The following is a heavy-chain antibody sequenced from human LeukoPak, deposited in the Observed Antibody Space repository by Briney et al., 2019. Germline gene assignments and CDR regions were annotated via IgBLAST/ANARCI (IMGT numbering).Heavy chain of an antibody. CDR3: TGRWDDGNAYSYPDFDY. D-gene: IGHD3-22*01. J-gene: IGHJ4*02. Sequence: GGSLKLSCAASGFAFSGSALHWVRQASGKGLEWVGQIRSGANNYATVYGASVKGRFTISRDDSDKTAYLQMNSLQTGDTAVYYCTGRWDDGNAYSYPDFDYWGQGTLVIVSS. CDR2: IRSGANNYAT. V-gene: IGHV3-73*01. CDR1: GFAFSGSA.